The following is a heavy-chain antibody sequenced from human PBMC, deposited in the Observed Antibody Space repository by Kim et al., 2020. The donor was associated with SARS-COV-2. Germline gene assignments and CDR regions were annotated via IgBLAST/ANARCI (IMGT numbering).Heavy chain of an antibody. D-gene: IGHD3-3*01. CDR1: GGSISSNDYY. V-gene: IGHV4-39*01. CDR2: ISYSGRT. CDR3: ARGFFGVVIIPYYYYYMDG. Sequence: SETLSLTCTVSGGSISSNDYYWDWIRQPPGKGLEWIGSISYSGRTYYNPSLKSRVTITVDTSKNQISLKLSSVTAADTGVYYCARGFFGVVIIPYYYYYMDGWGRGTTVTVS. J-gene: IGHJ6*03.